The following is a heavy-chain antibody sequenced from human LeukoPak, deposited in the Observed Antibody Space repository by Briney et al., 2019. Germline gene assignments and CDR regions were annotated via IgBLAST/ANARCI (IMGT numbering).Heavy chain of an antibody. CDR2: IWYDGSNK. Sequence: PGRSLRLSCAASGFTFSSYGMHWVRQAPSKGLEWVAVIWYDGSNKYYADSVKGRFTISRDNSKNTLYLQMNSLRAEDTAVYYCARDWTPYSSSWPIYWGQGTLVTVSS. CDR3: ARDWTPYSSSWPIY. CDR1: GFTFSSYG. J-gene: IGHJ4*02. D-gene: IGHD6-13*01. V-gene: IGHV3-33*01.